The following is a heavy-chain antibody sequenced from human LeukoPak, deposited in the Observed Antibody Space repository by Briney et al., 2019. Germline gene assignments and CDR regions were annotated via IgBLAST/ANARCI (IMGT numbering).Heavy chain of an antibody. CDR2: IYYSGST. CDR3: ASHIHYYGEGVNLFDP. V-gene: IGHV4-39*01. CDR1: GGSISSSSYY. J-gene: IGHJ5*02. Sequence: PSETLSLTCTVSGGSISSSSYYWGWIRQPPGKGLEWIGSIYYSGSTYYNPSLKSRVTISVDTSKNQFSLKLSSVTAADTAVYYCASHIHYYGEGVNLFDPWGQGTLVTVSS. D-gene: IGHD4-17*01.